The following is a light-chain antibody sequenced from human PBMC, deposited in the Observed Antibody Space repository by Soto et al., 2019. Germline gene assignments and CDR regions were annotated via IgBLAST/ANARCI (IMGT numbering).Light chain of an antibody. CDR3: SSYTTSNTRQIV. J-gene: IGLJ1*01. CDR2: DVS. Sequence: SVLTQPSSLSGSPGQSITLSCPGTSSDGGGYNYVSWYQHHPGKAPKLMIYDVSNRPSGVSNRFSGSKSGNTASLTISGLQPEDEADYYCSSYTTSNTRQIVFGTGTKVIVL. V-gene: IGLV2-14*03. CDR1: SSDGGGYNY.